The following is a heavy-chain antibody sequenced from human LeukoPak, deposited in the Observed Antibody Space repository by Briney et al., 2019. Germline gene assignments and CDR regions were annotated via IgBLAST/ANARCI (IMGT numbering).Heavy chain of an antibody. D-gene: IGHD4-17*01. CDR2: ISSSGSTI. J-gene: IGHJ6*02. CDR1: GFTFSSYE. Sequence: PGGSLRLSCAASGFTFSSYEMNWVRQAPGKGLEWVSYISSSGSTIYYADSVKGRFTISRDNAKNSLYLQMNSLRAEDTAVYYCARDLAVTTRKSYYYYYGMDVWGQGTTVTVSS. V-gene: IGHV3-48*03. CDR3: ARDLAVTTRKSYYYYYGMDV.